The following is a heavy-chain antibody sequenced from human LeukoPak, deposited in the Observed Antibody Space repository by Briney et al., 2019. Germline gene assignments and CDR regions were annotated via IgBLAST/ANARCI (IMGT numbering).Heavy chain of an antibody. CDR2: IYYSGST. CDR3: ARLEVGDIVVVPAAETYYFDY. CDR1: GGSISSSSYY. V-gene: IGHV4-39*01. J-gene: IGHJ4*02. D-gene: IGHD2-2*01. Sequence: PSDTLSLTCTVSGGSISSSSYYWGWIRQPPGKGLEWIGSIYYSGSTYYNPSLKSRVTISVDTSKNQFSLKLSSVTAADTAVYYCARLEVGDIVVVPAAETYYFDYWGQGTLATVSS.